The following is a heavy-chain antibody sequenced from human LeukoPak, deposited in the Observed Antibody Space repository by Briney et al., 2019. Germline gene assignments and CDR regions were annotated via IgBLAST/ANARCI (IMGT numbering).Heavy chain of an antibody. CDR2: ISYDGSNK. CDR3: ARGVRDVLQTLTAGYYFDY. J-gene: IGHJ4*02. Sequence: GRSLRLSCAASGFTFSSYAMHWVRQAPGEGLEWVAVISYDGSNKYYADSVKGRFTISRDNSRNTLYLQMNSLRAEDTAVYYCARGVRDVLQTLTAGYYFDYWGQGTLVTVSS. D-gene: IGHD5-24*01. V-gene: IGHV3-30-3*01. CDR1: GFTFSSYA.